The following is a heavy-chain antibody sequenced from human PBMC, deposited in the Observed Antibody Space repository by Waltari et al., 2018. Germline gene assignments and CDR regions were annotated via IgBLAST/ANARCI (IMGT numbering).Heavy chain of an antibody. CDR1: GFTSRGYV. J-gene: IGHJ3*02. V-gene: IGHV3-30*02. Sequence: QVQLVESGGGVVQPGGSLRLSGAASGFTSRGYVLHWVRQAPGKGLEWVAFITFDGTNKYYADSVKGRFTISRDNPKNTMFLQMNSLRPDDTAIYYCASIFAGTAVTTIQPIDIWGQGTMVTVSS. CDR2: ITFDGTNK. CDR3: ASIFAGTAVTTIQPIDI. D-gene: IGHD4-17*01.